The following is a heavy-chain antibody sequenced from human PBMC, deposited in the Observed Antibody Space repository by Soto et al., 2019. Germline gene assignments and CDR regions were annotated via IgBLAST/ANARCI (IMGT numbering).Heavy chain of an antibody. J-gene: IGHJ4*02. Sequence: GGSLRLSCAASGLTFSSYSMNWVRQAPGKGLEWVSSISSSSSYIYYADSVKGRFTISRDNAKNSLYLQMNSLRAEDTAVYYWARSDSSGWYYFDYWGQGSLVTVSS. CDR3: ARSDSSGWYYFDY. CDR1: GLTFSSYS. V-gene: IGHV3-21*01. D-gene: IGHD6-19*01. CDR2: ISSSSSYI.